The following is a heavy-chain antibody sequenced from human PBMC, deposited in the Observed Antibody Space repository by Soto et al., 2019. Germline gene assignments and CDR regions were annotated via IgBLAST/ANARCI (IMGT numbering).Heavy chain of an antibody. CDR3: ARTAGGRVRGALDI. CDR2: IPNTENKK. J-gene: IGHJ3*02. Sequence: QVHLEESGGGVVQPGTSLRLSCVASGFTFSSYGMHWVRQAPGKGLEWVAVIPNTENKKYYADSVKGRFTISRDNSQNTLFRQMDSLMSEETAMYYGARTAGGRVRGALDIWGKGTMVPVS. D-gene: IGHD3-10*01. V-gene: IGHV3-30-3*01. CDR1: GFTFSSYG.